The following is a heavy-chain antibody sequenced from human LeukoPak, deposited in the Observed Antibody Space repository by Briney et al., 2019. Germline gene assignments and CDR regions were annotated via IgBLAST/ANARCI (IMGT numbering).Heavy chain of an antibody. J-gene: IGHJ4*02. D-gene: IGHD3-10*01. Sequence: PSETLSLTCAVYGGSFSGYYWSWIRQPPGKGLEWIGEINHSGSTNYNPSLKSRVTISVDTSKNQFSLKLSFVTAADTAVYYCARAGRDYYGSGSYRRGVDYWGQGTLVTVSS. CDR1: GGSFSGYY. CDR2: INHSGST. CDR3: ARAGRDYYGSGSYRRGVDY. V-gene: IGHV4-34*01.